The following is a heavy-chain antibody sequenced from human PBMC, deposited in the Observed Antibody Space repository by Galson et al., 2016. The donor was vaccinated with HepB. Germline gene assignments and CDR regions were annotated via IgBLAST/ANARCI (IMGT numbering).Heavy chain of an antibody. CDR1: GFTFNSYA. D-gene: IGHD2-2*01. CDR3: AKGTNPGGYAPHD. CDR2: ISGSGGIR. Sequence: SLRLSCAASGFTFNSYAMNWVRQAAGKGLEWVSLISGSGGIRHYADSVKGRFTISRGNSENTVYLQMNSLRAEATAVYYCAKGTNPGGYAPHDWGQGTLVSVSS. V-gene: IGHV3-23*01. J-gene: IGHJ4*02.